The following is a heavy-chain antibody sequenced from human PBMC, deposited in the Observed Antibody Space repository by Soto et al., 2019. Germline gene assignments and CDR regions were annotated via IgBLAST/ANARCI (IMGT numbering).Heavy chain of an antibody. J-gene: IGHJ4*02. CDR2: TSYDGSNN. D-gene: IGHD3-16*01. Sequence: QVQLVESGGGVVQPGTSLRLSCVGSGFTFRSYVIHWVRQAPGKGLEWVALTSYDGSNNFYGDSVKGRFTISRHNSRNPVELQMDSLRFEDTALYDCARWGTTGGLDVWGQGTLVSVSS. CDR3: ARWGTTGGLDV. V-gene: IGHV3-33*05. CDR1: GFTFRSYV.